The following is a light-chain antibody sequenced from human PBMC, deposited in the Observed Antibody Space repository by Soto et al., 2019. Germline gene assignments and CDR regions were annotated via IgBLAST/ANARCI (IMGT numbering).Light chain of an antibody. J-gene: IGLJ3*02. CDR1: SSDVGGYDY. Sequence: QSVLTQPRSVSGSPGQSVTISCTATSSDVGGYDYVSWYQQHPGKAPKLMIYDVTKRPSGVPDRFSGSKSGYTASLTISGLQAEDEADYYCCSYAGSYTLLFGGGTKLTVL. V-gene: IGLV2-11*01. CDR3: CSYAGSYTLL. CDR2: DVT.